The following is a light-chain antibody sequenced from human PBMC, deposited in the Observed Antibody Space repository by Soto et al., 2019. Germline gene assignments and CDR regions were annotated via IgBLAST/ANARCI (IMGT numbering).Light chain of an antibody. CDR1: NSNIGSNT. CDR2: ENK. CDR3: AAWDDSLNGWV. Sequence: QSVLTQPPSASGTPGQTVAISCSGSNSNIGSNTVNWYQQFPGTAPKLLIYENKQRPSGVPDRFSGSKSDTSASLAISGLLSGDESDYYCAAWDDSLNGWVFGGGTKLTVL. J-gene: IGLJ3*02. V-gene: IGLV1-44*01.